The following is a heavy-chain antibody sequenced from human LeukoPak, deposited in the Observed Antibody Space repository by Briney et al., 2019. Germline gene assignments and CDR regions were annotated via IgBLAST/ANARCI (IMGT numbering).Heavy chain of an antibody. D-gene: IGHD3-10*01. V-gene: IGHV3-11*01. CDR1: GFTFSDYY. CDR2: ISSSGSTI. Sequence: GGSLRLSCSASGFTFSDYYMSWIRQAPGKGLEGVSYISSSGSTIYYADSVKGRFTISRDNAKNSLYLQMNSLRAEDTAVYYCARRGVLWFGELFYYGMDVWGQGTTVTVSS. J-gene: IGHJ6*02. CDR3: ARRGVLWFGELFYYGMDV.